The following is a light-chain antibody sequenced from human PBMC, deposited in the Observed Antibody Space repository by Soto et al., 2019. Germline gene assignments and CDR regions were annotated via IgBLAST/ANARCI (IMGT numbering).Light chain of an antibody. V-gene: IGLV2-8*01. CDR3: SSYAGSYKYV. CDR1: SSDVGGYNY. Sequence: HSVLTQPPSASGSPLQSVTISCTGTSSDVGGYNYVSWYQQHPGKAPKLMIYEVTKRPSGVPDRFSASKSDNTASLTVSGLQAEDEADYYCSSYAGSYKYVFGTGTKVTVL. CDR2: EVT. J-gene: IGLJ1*01.